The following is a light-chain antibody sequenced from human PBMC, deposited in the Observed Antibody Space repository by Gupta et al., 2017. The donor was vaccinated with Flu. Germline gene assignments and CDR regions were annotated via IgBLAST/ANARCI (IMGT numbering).Light chain of an antibody. J-gene: IGLJ3*02. V-gene: IGLV8-61*01. CDR2: KTD. Sequence: TVTLTCGLSSASVSTSHSPCWFQQTPGQALHTRIHKTDTRLSGVPDRFSGSMLGNTAALTITGAQADDESDYYCVSHVGSGIWVFGGGTRLTVL. CDR1: SASVSTSHS. CDR3: VSHVGSGIWV.